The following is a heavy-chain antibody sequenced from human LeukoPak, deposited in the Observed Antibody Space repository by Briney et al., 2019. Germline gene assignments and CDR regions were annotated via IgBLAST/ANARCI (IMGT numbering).Heavy chain of an antibody. V-gene: IGHV3-23*01. D-gene: IGHD3-3*01. CDR1: GFSFSSCA. CDR3: VALEWPRTCDY. CDR2: ISGSGGST. J-gene: IGHJ4*02. Sequence: GGSLRLSCAACGFSFSSCAMWGVRQAPGKGLEGVSAISGSGGSTYYADSVKGRFTISRDNSKNTLYLQMNSLRAEDTAVYYCVALEWPRTCDYWGQGTMVTVSS.